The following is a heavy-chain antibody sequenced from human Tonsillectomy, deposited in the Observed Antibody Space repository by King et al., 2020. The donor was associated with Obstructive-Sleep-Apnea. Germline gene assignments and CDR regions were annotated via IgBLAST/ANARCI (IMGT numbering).Heavy chain of an antibody. CDR3: ARAASSYCGGDCYFRKFDY. Sequence: VQLQESGPGLVKPSETLSLTCTVSGGSISSYYWSWIRQPPGKGLEWIGYIYYSGSTNYNPSLKSRVTISVDTSKNQFSLKLSSVTAADTAVYYCARAASSYCGGDCYFRKFDYWGQGTLVTVSS. V-gene: IGHV4-59*01. J-gene: IGHJ4*02. CDR1: GGSISSYY. CDR2: IYYSGST. D-gene: IGHD2-21*02.